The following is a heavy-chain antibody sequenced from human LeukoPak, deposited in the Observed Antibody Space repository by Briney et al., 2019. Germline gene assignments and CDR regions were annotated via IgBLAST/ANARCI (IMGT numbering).Heavy chain of an antibody. CDR3: ARDPPAVRTNTYA. V-gene: IGHV3-66*01. Sequence: GGSLRLSCAASGFTFSTYAMNWVRQAPGKGLEWVSLIYSGGDTYYADSVKGRFTISRDHSKNTLYLQMNSLRVEDTAVYYCARDPPAVRTNTYAWGQGTLVTVSS. CDR1: GFTFSTYA. D-gene: IGHD1-7*01. J-gene: IGHJ5*02. CDR2: IYSGGDT.